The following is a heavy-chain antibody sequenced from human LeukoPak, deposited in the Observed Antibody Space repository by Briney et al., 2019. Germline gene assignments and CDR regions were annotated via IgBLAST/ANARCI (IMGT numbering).Heavy chain of an antibody. CDR1: GFTFSSYG. V-gene: IGHV3-30*02. J-gene: IGHJ4*02. CDR3: AAIKSAQLPIRVY. CDR2: IRYDGSDN. D-gene: IGHD5-24*01. Sequence: GRSLRLFCAASGFTFSSYGMHWVRQAPGKGLECVSFIRYDGSDNYYADSVKGRLSLSRDHSNHTLYRQTTRLRIKGPDITFCAAIKSAQLPIRVYWGQGTLVTVSS.